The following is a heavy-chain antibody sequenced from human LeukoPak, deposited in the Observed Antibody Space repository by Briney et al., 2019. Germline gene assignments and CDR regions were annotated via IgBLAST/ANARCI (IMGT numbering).Heavy chain of an antibody. CDR3: AISKYDFWSGYYNGGIFDY. D-gene: IGHD3-3*01. CDR1: GFTFSSYG. CDR2: ISYEGSNK. V-gene: IGHV3-30*03. Sequence: PGRSLRLSCAASGFTFSSYGMHWVRQAPGKGLEWVAVISYEGSNKYYADSVKGRFTISRDNSKNTLYLQMNSLRAEDTAVYYCAISKYDFWSGYYNGGIFDYWGQGTLVTVSS. J-gene: IGHJ4*02.